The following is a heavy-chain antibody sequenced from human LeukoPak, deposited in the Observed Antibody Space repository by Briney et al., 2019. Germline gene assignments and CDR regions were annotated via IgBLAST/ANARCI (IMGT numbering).Heavy chain of an antibody. CDR2: INHSGST. D-gene: IGHD3-22*01. Sequence: SETLSLTCAVYGGSFSGYYWSWIRQPPGKGLEWIGEINHSGSTNYNPSLKSRVTISVDTSKNQFSLKLSSVTAADTAVYYCARGRPGGSSGYYYDYWGQGTLVTVSS. CDR3: ARGRPGGSSGYYYDY. V-gene: IGHV4-34*01. J-gene: IGHJ4*02. CDR1: GGSFSGYY.